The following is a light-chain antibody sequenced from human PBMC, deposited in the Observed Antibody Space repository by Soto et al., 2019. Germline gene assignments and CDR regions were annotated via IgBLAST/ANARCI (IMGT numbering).Light chain of an antibody. V-gene: IGKV1-39*01. Sequence: DIQMTQSPSSLSASVGDRVTITCRASQSISSYLNWYQQKPGKAPKLLIYAASSLQSGVPSRFSGSGSGTDFTLTISSLQPDDFATYYFQQSYSTPHTFGQGTKLQIK. CDR3: QQSYSTPHT. CDR2: AAS. J-gene: IGKJ2*01. CDR1: QSISSY.